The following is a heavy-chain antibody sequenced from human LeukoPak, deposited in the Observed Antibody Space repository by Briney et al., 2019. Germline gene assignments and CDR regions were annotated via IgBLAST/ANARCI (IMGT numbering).Heavy chain of an antibody. CDR2: ISRTGTTI. Sequence: GGPLKFSLPPPGFPLISKPINGARRAQGKGLEGFSYISRTGTTIYYADSVKGRFTISRDNAKNSLYLQMNSLRFEDTGLYFCARDLGSGDHGLLVWGQGTLLTVSS. D-gene: IGHD2-21*02. CDR1: GFPLISKP. J-gene: IGHJ4*02. CDR3: ARDLGSGDHGLLV. V-gene: IGHV3-48*01.